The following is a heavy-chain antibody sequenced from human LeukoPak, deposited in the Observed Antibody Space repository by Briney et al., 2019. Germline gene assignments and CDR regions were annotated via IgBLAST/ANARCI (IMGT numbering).Heavy chain of an antibody. Sequence: SETLSLTCAVSDYSISSGFYWGWIRQPPGKGLEWIGSISHSGSTYYNPSLKSRVTISVETSNNQFSLNLWSVTAADTAVYYCARDLSGGTHDYWGQGTLVTVSS. CDR2: ISHSGST. J-gene: IGHJ4*02. CDR3: ARDLSGGTHDY. V-gene: IGHV4-38-2*02. CDR1: DYSISSGFY. D-gene: IGHD1-26*01.